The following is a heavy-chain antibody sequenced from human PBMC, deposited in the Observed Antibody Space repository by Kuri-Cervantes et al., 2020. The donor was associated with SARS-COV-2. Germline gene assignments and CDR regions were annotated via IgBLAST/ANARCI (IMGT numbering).Heavy chain of an antibody. CDR1: GFTFSSYA. Sequence: GESLKISCAASGFTFSSYAMHWVRQAPGKGLEWVAVISYNGSNKYYAGSVKGRFTISRDNSKNTLYLQMNSLRAEDTAVYYCARDPSGQLGNYYYYYYMDVWGKGTTVTVSS. J-gene: IGHJ6*03. CDR2: ISYNGSNK. D-gene: IGHD6-13*01. V-gene: IGHV3-30-3*01. CDR3: ARDPSGQLGNYYYYYYMDV.